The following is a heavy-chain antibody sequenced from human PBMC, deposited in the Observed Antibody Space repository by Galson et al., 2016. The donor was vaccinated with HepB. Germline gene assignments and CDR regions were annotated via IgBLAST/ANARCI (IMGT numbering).Heavy chain of an antibody. CDR1: GGSISSSNW. D-gene: IGHD6-6*01. V-gene: IGHV4-4*01. CDR2: IYHSGFT. J-gene: IGHJ6*03. CDR3: ARTTKKASLLFRPYYYYMDV. Sequence: ETLSLTCAVSGGSISSSNWWSWVRQPPGKGLEWIGEIYHSGFTNYNPSLKSRVTISVDKSKNQFSLNLTSVTAADTAVYFCARTTKKASLLFRPYYYYMDVWGKGTTVTVSS.